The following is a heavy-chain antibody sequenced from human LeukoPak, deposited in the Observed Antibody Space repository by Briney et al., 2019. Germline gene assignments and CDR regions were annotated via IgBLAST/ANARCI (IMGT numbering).Heavy chain of an antibody. Sequence: SETLSLTCAVYGGSFSGYYWSWIRQPPGKGLEWIGEINHSGSTNYNPSLKSRVTMSVDTSKNQFSLKLSSVTAADTVVFYCARQRMMGSWLDYYYYMDVWGKGTTVTVSS. CDR3: ARQRMMGSWLDYYYYMDV. CDR1: GGSFSGYY. V-gene: IGHV4-34*01. J-gene: IGHJ6*03. D-gene: IGHD6-13*01. CDR2: INHSGST.